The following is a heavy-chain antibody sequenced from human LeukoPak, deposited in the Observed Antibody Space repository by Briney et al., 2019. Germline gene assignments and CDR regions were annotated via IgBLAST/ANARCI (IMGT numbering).Heavy chain of an antibody. CDR1: GFTFSSYA. J-gene: IGHJ4*02. CDR3: AKDLVGATRRYFDY. D-gene: IGHD1-26*01. Sequence: PGGSLRLSCAASGFTFSSYAMSWVRQAPGKGLEWVSAISGSGGSTYYADSAKGRFTISRDNSKNTLYLQMNSLRAEDTAVYYCAKDLVGATRRYFDYWGQGTLVTVSS. CDR2: ISGSGGST. V-gene: IGHV3-23*01.